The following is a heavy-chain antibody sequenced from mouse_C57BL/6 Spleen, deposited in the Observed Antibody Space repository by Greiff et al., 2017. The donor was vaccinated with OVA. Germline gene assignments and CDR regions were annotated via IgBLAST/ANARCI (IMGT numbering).Heavy chain of an antibody. D-gene: IGHD1-1*01. CDR1: GYTFTDYN. J-gene: IGHJ2*01. Sequence: EVKLMESGPELVKPGASVKMSCKASGYTFTDYNMHWVKQSHGKSLEWIGYINPNNGGTSYNQKFKGKATLTVNKSSSTAYMELRSLTSEDSAVYYCARRHYYGSSGYYFDYWGQGTTLTVSS. CDR3: ARRHYYGSSGYYFDY. V-gene: IGHV1-22*01. CDR2: INPNNGGT.